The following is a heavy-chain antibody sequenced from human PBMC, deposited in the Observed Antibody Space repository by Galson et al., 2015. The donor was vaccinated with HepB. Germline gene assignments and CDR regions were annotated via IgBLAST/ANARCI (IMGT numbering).Heavy chain of an antibody. D-gene: IGHD2-15*01. Sequence: SLRLSCAASGFTFSSYSMNWVRQAPGKGLEWVSYISSSSSTIYYADSVKGRFTISRDNAKNSLYLQMNSLRDEDTAVYYCARTDEEDACSGGSCYSIYYYGMDVWGQGTTVTVSS. CDR1: GFTFSSYS. CDR2: ISSSSSTI. CDR3: ARTDEEDACSGGSCYSIYYYGMDV. V-gene: IGHV3-48*02. J-gene: IGHJ6*02.